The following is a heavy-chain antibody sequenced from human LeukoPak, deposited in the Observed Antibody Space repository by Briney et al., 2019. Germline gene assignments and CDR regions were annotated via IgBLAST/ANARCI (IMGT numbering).Heavy chain of an antibody. V-gene: IGHV3-7*01. Sequence: GGSLRLXCAASGFTFSTFWMNWVRQAPGKGPEWVANINPDGGETYYVDSVKGRFTVSRDNAKNSLYLQMNSLRADDTAVYYCRIGHYSDDAWDQGTLVTVSS. D-gene: IGHD4-11*01. CDR3: RIGHYSDDA. CDR1: GFTFSTFW. J-gene: IGHJ5*02. CDR2: INPDGGET.